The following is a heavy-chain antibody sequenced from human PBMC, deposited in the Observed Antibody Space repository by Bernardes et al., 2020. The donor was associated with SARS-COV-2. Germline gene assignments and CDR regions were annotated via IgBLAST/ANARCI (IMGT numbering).Heavy chain of an antibody. CDR3: ARNGDFWGGTVGWFDP. Sequence: GESLKISCKGSGYSFTSYWIGWVRQMPGKGLEWMGIIYPGDSDTRYSPSFQGQVTISADKSLSTAYLQWSSLKASDTARYYCARNGDFWGGTVGWFDPWGKGTLVNGSS. J-gene: IGHJ5*02. V-gene: IGHV5-51*01. CDR2: IYPGDSDT. D-gene: IGHD3-3*01. CDR1: GYSFTSYW.